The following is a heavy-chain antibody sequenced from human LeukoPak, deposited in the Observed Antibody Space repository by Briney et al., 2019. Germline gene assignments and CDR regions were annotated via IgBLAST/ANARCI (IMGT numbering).Heavy chain of an antibody. J-gene: IGHJ4*02. CDR1: GDSVSSNSVA. D-gene: IGHD5-18*01. CDR2: TYYRSKWYN. V-gene: IGHV6-1*01. Sequence: SQTLSLTCAISGDSVSSNSVAWNWIRQSPSRGLEWLGRTYYRSKWYNDYAVSVKSRVTINPDTSKNQFSLQLNSVTPEDTAIYYCARAYSYVKLYYFDYWGQGTLVTVSS. CDR3: ARAYSYVKLYYFDY.